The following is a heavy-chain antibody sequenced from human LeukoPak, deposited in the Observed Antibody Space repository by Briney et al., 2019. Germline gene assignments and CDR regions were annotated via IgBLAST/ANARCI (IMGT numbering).Heavy chain of an antibody. CDR3: ARDLFGYSSGWNNAFDI. CDR1: GGSISSYY. Sequence: SETLSLTCTVSGGSISSYYWSWIRQPPGKGLEWIGYIYYSGSTNYNPSLKSRVIISVDTSKNQISLKLSSVTAADTAVYYCARDLFGYSSGWNNAFDIWGQGTVVTVSS. D-gene: IGHD6-19*01. V-gene: IGHV4-59*01. CDR2: IYYSGST. J-gene: IGHJ3*02.